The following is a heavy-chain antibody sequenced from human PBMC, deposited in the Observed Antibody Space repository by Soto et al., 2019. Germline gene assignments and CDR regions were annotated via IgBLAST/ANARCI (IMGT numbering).Heavy chain of an antibody. Sequence: QVQLQQWGAGLLKPSETLSLTCAVYGGSFSGYYWSWIRQPPGKGLEWHGEISHSGSTNHNPSLKSRVTISVATSKNQFSLKLSSVTAAETAVYYCARGYTMVRGVKNYNWFDPWGQGTLVTVSS. J-gene: IGHJ5*02. CDR3: ARGYTMVRGVKNYNWFDP. CDR1: GGSFSGYY. D-gene: IGHD3-10*01. CDR2: ISHSGST. V-gene: IGHV4-34*01.